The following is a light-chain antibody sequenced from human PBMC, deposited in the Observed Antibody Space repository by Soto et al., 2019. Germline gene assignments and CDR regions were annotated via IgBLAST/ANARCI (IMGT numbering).Light chain of an antibody. J-gene: IGKJ1*01. CDR1: QSVSSSY. Sequence: EIVLTQSPGTLSLSPGESATLSCRASQSVSSSYLAWYQQKPGQAPRLLIYIASNRATGIPDRFSGSGAGTDFTLTISRLEPEDSAVYFCQQYDSSPWTFGLGTKVEIK. CDR2: IAS. V-gene: IGKV3-20*01. CDR3: QQYDSSPWT.